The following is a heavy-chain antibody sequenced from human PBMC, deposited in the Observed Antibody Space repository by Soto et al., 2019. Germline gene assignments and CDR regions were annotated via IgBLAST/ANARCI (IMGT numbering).Heavy chain of an antibody. CDR3: ARQNRDPPMVPFDV. CDR2: LVPQFGTP. D-gene: IGHD5-18*01. CDR1: RGTFNRYA. Sequence: QVQLVQSGAEVKKPGSSVKVSCLASRGTFNRYAINWVRQAPGHGLEWLGALVPQFGTPNYAQKFQDRVTIVADESTNTPSMELRGLTSDDTAVYYCARQNRDPPMVPFDVWGQGTLVTVSS. J-gene: IGHJ4*02. V-gene: IGHV1-69*01.